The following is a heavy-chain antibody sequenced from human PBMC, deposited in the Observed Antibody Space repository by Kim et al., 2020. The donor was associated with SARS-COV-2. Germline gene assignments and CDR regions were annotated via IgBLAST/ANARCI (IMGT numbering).Heavy chain of an antibody. CDR1: GFSFSRYT. Sequence: GGSLRLSCEASGFSFSRYTINWVRQAPGKGLVWVSSISSNGYYIYYADSVKGRFTISRDNARNSLSLQMNNLRAEDTAIYYCAREWSSYGPSSPYSDLDYWGQGTLVTVSS. V-gene: IGHV3-21*01. D-gene: IGHD5-18*01. J-gene: IGHJ4*02. CDR3: AREWSSYGPSSPYSDLDY. CDR2: ISSNGYYI.